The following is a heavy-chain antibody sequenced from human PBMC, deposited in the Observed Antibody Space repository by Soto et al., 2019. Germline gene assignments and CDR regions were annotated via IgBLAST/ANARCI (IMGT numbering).Heavy chain of an antibody. CDR3: ARIENCSGGSCYLPWDYYYYGMDV. CDR1: GGTFSSYA. CDR2: IIPIFGTA. Sequence: SVKVCCKDSGGTFSSYAISWVRQAKGQGLEWMGGIIPIFGTANYAQKFQGRVTITADESTSTAYMELSSLRSEDTAVYYCARIENCSGGSCYLPWDYYYYGMDVWGQGTTVTVS. J-gene: IGHJ6*02. V-gene: IGHV1-69*13. D-gene: IGHD2-15*01.